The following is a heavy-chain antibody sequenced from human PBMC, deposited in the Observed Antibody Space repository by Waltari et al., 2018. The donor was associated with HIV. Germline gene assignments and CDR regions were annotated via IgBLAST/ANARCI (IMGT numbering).Heavy chain of an antibody. V-gene: IGHV3-48*03. J-gene: IGHJ3*02. D-gene: IGHD3-16*02. Sequence: DVQLVESGGELVQIGGSLRLSCAVSGFACYPYEMNWVCQAPGEGLELIAYISSNGVSIHYADAVSGRFTLPRDNAKSTLYLKMNSLRGEDTAIYYCARDDLIVRRPLVIWGQGTMAT. CDR3: ARDDLIVRRPLVI. CDR1: GFACYPYE. CDR2: ISSNGVSI.